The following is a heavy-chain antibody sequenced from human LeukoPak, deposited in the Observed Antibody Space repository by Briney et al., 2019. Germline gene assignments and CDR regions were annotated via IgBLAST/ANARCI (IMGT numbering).Heavy chain of an antibody. D-gene: IGHD4-23*01. CDR1: GSTFSSYS. CDR2: ISSSSSST. J-gene: IGHJ4*02. Sequence: PGGSLRLSCAASGSTFSSYSMSWVRQAPGKGLEWVSSISSSSSSTYYADSVKGRFTISRDNSKNSLYLQMNSLRAEDTAVYYGAREQSDDGGTAFYFDSWGQGTLVTVSS. V-gene: IGHV3-21*01. CDR3: AREQSDDGGTAFYFDS.